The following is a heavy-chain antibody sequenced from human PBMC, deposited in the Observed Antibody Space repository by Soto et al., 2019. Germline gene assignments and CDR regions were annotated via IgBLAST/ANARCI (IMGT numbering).Heavy chain of an antibody. J-gene: IGHJ4*02. CDR2: ISYDGSNK. Sequence: PGGSLRLSCAASGFTFSSYGMHWVRQAPGKGLEWVAVISYDGSNKYYADSVKGRFTISRDNSKNTLYLQMNSLRAEDTAVYYCAKDRSNSAAARSYYFDYWGQGTLVTVSS. CDR1: GFTFSSYG. CDR3: AKDRSNSAAARSYYFDY. V-gene: IGHV3-30*18. D-gene: IGHD6-13*01.